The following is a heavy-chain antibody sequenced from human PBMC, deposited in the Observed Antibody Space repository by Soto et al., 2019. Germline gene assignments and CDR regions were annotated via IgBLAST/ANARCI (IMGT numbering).Heavy chain of an antibody. Sequence: RPSCAASGFTFSSYAMSWVRQAPGKGLEWVSAISGSGGSTYYADSVKGRFTISRDNSKNTLYLQMNSLRAEDTAVYYCAKQGYSYGPADYWGQGTLVTVSS. CDR1: GFTFSSYA. D-gene: IGHD5-18*01. J-gene: IGHJ4*02. CDR3: AKQGYSYGPADY. V-gene: IGHV3-23*01. CDR2: ISGSGGST.